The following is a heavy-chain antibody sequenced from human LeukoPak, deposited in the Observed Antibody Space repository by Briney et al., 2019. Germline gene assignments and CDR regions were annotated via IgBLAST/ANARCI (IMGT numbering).Heavy chain of an antibody. CDR2: IYIGGST. V-gene: IGHV3-53*01. Sequence: GGSLRLSCAASGFTVSSNYMSWVRHAPGKGLEWLSVIYIGGSTYYSDSVQGRFTISRDISKNTLYLQMNSLRAEDTAVYYCARDWGYCSSTSCHVFDYWGQGTLVTVSS. CDR3: ARDWGYCSSTSCHVFDY. J-gene: IGHJ4*02. CDR1: GFTVSSNY. D-gene: IGHD2-2*01.